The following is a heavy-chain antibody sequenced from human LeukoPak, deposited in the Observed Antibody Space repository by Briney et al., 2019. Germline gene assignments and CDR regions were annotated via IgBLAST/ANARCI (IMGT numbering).Heavy chain of an antibody. V-gene: IGHV4-61*02. D-gene: IGHD3-10*01. CDR3: ARVGVRGVINY. J-gene: IGHJ4*02. CDR2: IYTSGST. CDR1: GGSISSGSYY. Sequence: PSETLSLTCTVSGGSISSGSYYWSWIRQPAGKGLEWIGRIYTSGSTNYNPSLKSRVTMSVDTSKNQFSLKLSSVTAADTAVYYCARVGVRGVINYWGQGTLVTVSS.